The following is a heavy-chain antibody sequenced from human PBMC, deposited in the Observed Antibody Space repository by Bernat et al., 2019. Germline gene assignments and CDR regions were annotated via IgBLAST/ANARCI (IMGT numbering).Heavy chain of an antibody. V-gene: IGHV1-2*04. D-gene: IGHD6-6*01. CDR2: INPNSGGT. CDR1: GYTFTGYY. J-gene: IGHJ6*02. CDR3: ARPRQYSSSSGHYYGMDV. Sequence: QVQLVQSGAEVKKPGASVKVSCKASGYTFTGYYMHWVRQAPGQGLEWMGWINPNSGGTNYAQKFQGWVTMTRDTSISTAYMELSRLRSDDTAAYYCARPRQYSSSSGHYYGMDVWGQGTTVTVSS.